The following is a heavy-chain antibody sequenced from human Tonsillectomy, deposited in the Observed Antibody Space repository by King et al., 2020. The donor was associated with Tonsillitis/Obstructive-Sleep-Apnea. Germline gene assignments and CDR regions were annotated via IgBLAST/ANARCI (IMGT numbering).Heavy chain of an antibody. CDR3: ARDGYSYGFSLDY. V-gene: IGHV3-21*01. CDR2: ISSSSSYI. J-gene: IGHJ4*02. Sequence: VQLVESGGGLVKPGGSLRLSCAASGFTFSSYSMNWVRQAPGKGLEWVSSISSSSSYIYYADSVKGRFTISRDNAKNSLYLQMNSLRAEDTAVYYCARDGYSYGFSLDYWGQGTLVTVSS. D-gene: IGHD5-18*01. CDR1: GFTFSSYS.